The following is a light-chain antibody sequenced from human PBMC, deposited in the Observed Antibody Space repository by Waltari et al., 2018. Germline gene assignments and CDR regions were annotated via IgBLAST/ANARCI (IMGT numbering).Light chain of an antibody. CDR1: ALPKKY. J-gene: IGLJ2*01. CDR3: YSTDSSGNHSV. Sequence: SYELTQPPSVSVSPGQTARITCSGDALPKKYGYWYQRKSGQAPVLVIYEDSKRPSGIPGGFSGSSSGTMATLTISGAQVEDEADYDCYSTDSSGNHSVFGGGTKLTVL. V-gene: IGLV3-10*01. CDR2: EDS.